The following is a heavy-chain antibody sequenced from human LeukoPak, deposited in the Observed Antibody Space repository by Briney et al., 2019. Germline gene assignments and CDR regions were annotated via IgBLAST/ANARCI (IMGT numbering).Heavy chain of an antibody. CDR3: ARDRGPDIVVVVAATFDY. CDR1: GFTFSSYS. J-gene: IGHJ4*02. V-gene: IGHV3-21*01. D-gene: IGHD2-15*01. CDR2: VSSSSSYI. Sequence: GGSLRLSCAASGFTFSSYSMNWVRQAPGKGLECVSSVSSSSSYIYYADSVKGRFTISRDKAKNSLYLQMNSLRAEDTAVYYCARDRGPDIVVVVAATFDYWGQGILVTVSS.